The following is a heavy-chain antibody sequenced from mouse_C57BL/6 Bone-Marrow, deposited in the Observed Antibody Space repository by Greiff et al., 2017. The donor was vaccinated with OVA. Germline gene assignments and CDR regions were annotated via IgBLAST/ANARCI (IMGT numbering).Heavy chain of an antibody. CDR3: AREQMDY. V-gene: IGHV1-42*01. Sequence: VQLQQSGPELVKPGASVKISCKASGYSFTGYYMNWVKQSPEKSLEWIGEINPSTGGTTYNQKLKAKATLTVDKSSSTAYMQLKILTSEDSAVYYCAREQMDYWGQGTSVTVSS. CDR1: GYSFTGYY. J-gene: IGHJ4*01. CDR2: INPSTGGT.